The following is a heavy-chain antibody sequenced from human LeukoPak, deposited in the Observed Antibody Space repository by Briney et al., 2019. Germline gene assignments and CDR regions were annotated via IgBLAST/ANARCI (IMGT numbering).Heavy chain of an antibody. J-gene: IGHJ4*02. D-gene: IGHD6-13*01. CDR2: ITPIVGIA. CDR1: GGTFSNYA. Sequence: SVKVSCKASGGTFSNYAINWVRQAPGQGLEWMGRITPIVGIANYAQKFQGRVSITADKSTSTAYMELSSLRSDDTAVYYCASRKQQLVRSGHSFDYWGQGTLVTVSS. CDR3: ASRKQQLVRSGHSFDY. V-gene: IGHV1-69*04.